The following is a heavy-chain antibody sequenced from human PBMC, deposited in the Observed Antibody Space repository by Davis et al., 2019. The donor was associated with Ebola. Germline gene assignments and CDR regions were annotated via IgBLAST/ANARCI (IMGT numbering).Heavy chain of an antibody. Sequence: PSETLSLTCSVSGGSISNYYWSWIRQPAEKGLEWIGRIYASGSPDYNPSLKSRVTISVHTSRNQFSLEVNSVTAADTAVYYCATSRPPYGDYPLDYWGQGILVTVSS. CDR1: GGSISNYY. D-gene: IGHD4-17*01. CDR3: ATSRPPYGDYPLDY. V-gene: IGHV4-4*07. J-gene: IGHJ4*02. CDR2: IYASGSP.